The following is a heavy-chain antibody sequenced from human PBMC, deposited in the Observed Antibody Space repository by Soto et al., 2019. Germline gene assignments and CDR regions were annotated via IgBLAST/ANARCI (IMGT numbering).Heavy chain of an antibody. CDR3: ARLQAAAGDNDLTFDY. Sequence: PGESLKISCQGSGYRFSSYWITWVRQMPGKGLEWMGRIDPSDSYTNYSPSFQGHVTISADKSISTAYLQWSSLKASDTAMYYCARLQAAAGDNDLTFDYWGQGTLVTVSS. CDR1: GYRFSSYW. V-gene: IGHV5-10-1*01. CDR2: IDPSDSYT. D-gene: IGHD6-13*01. J-gene: IGHJ4*02.